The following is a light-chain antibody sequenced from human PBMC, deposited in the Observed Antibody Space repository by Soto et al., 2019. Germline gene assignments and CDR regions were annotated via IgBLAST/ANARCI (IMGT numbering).Light chain of an antibody. CDR1: SSDVGGYNY. J-gene: IGLJ2*01. CDR3: SSYTSSNTVV. CDR2: DVD. V-gene: IGLV2-14*01. Sequence: QSALPQPASGSRSPGQSITISCSGTSSDVGGYNYVCWYQQHPGKAPKLMIYDVDNRPSGVSNRFSGSRSGNTASLTISGLQAEDEADYYCSSYTSSNTVVFGGGTKLTVL.